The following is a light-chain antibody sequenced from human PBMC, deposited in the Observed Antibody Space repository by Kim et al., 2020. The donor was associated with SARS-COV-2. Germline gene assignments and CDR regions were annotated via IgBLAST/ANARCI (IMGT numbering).Light chain of an antibody. CDR2: SNN. CDR1: SPNIGAGYD. CDR3: QSYDSSLIGFV. J-gene: IGLJ1*01. V-gene: IGLV1-40*01. Sequence: QSVLTQPPSVSGAPGQRVTIACTGSSPNIGAGYDVHWYQQLPGTAPKLLIYSNNNRPSGVPDRFSGSKSGTSASLAITGLQADDEADYYCQSYDSSLIGFVFGTGTKVTVL.